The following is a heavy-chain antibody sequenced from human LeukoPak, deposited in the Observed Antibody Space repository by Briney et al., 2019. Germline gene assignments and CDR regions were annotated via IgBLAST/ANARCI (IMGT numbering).Heavy chain of an antibody. J-gene: IGHJ6*02. CDR1: GFTFSSYG. CDR3: ARPYCSSTSCYYYYYGMDV. D-gene: IGHD2-2*01. CDR2: ISSSSSYI. V-gene: IGHV3-21*01. Sequence: GGSLRLPCAASGFTFSSYGMHWVRQAPGKGLEWVSSISSSSSYIYYADSVKGRFTISRDNAKNSLYLQMNSLRAEDTAVYYCARPYCSSTSCYYYYYGMDVWGQGTTVTVSS.